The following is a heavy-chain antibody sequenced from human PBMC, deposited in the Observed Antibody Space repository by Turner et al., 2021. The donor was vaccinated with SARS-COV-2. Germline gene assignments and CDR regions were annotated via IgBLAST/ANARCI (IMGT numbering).Heavy chain of an antibody. CDR3: ARGVAVYGEHRPLDY. CDR1: GFTFSSYA. D-gene: IGHD4-17*01. Sequence: QVQLVESGGGVVQPGGALRLPCAASGFTFSSYAMHWGRQAPGKGLEWVAVMSFDGSIKYYADSVKGRFTISRDNSKNTLYLQMNSLRAEDTAVYYCARGVAVYGEHRPLDYWGQGTLVTVSS. CDR2: MSFDGSIK. V-gene: IGHV3-30-3*01. J-gene: IGHJ4*02.